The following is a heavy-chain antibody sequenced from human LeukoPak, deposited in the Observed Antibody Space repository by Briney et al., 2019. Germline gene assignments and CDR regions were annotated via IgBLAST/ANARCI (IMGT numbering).Heavy chain of an antibody. CDR3: ARERSTVTTTDAFDI. CDR1: GYTFTSYY. Sequence: ASVKVSCKASGYTFTSYYMHWVRQAPGQGLEWMGIINPSGGSTSYAQKFQGRVTMTRDMSTSTVYMELSSLRSEDTAVYYCARERSTVTTTDAFDIWGQGTMVTVSS. CDR2: INPSGGST. J-gene: IGHJ3*02. V-gene: IGHV1-46*01. D-gene: IGHD4-17*01.